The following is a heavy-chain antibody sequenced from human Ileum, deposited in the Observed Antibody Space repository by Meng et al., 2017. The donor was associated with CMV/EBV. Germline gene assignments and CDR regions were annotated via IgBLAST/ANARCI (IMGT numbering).Heavy chain of an antibody. Sequence: GEFLKISCASFGFTFSSYDMNWVRQAPGKGLEWVSYISASGTTVYHAGPVKGRFTISRDNARNSLFLQMNSLRGEDTAVYYCARDGPMVRGARDYWGQGTLVTVSS. J-gene: IGHJ4*02. CDR2: ISASGTTV. V-gene: IGHV3-48*03. CDR1: GFTFSSYD. CDR3: ARDGPMVRGARDY. D-gene: IGHD3-10*01.